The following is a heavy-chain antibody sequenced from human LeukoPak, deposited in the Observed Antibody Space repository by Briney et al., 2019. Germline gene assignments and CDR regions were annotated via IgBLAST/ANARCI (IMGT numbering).Heavy chain of an antibody. D-gene: IGHD3-10*01. V-gene: IGHV3-21*04. Sequence: GGSLRLSCAASGFTFSSYSMNWVRQAPGKGLEWVSSISSSSSYIYYADSVKGRFTISRDNAKNSLYLQMNSLRAEDTAVYYCAKQKDLMVRGAGSYLDYWGQGTLVTVSS. CDR3: AKQKDLMVRGAGSYLDY. J-gene: IGHJ4*02. CDR2: ISSSSSYI. CDR1: GFTFSSYS.